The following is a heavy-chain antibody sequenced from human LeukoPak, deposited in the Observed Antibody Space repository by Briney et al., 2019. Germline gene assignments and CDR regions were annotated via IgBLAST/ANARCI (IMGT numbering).Heavy chain of an antibody. D-gene: IGHD6-13*01. V-gene: IGHV4-39*07. J-gene: IGHJ5*02. CDR3: ARVSGDSSWGAYNWFDP. CDR1: GGSISNSSYY. Sequence: PSETLSLTCTVSGGSISNSSYYWGWIRQPPGKGLEWIGSIYYSGNTFCNPSLKSRVTISVDTSKNQFSLRLSSVTAADTAVYYCARVSGDSSWGAYNWFDPWGQGTLVTVSS. CDR2: IYYSGNT.